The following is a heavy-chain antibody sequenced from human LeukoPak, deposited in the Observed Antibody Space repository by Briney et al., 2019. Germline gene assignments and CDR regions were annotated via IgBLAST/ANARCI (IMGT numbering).Heavy chain of an antibody. CDR2: INHSGQI. CDR1: GGSFTVYY. J-gene: IGHJ4*02. V-gene: IGHV4-34*01. CDR3: TRGGYGPGSHYRF. Sequence: SETLSLTCAFYGGSFTVYYWSWIRHSPGKGLEWIGEINHSGQIDYNTSLKSRVTISVDTSRNQFPLHLTSVTAADTAVYYCTRGGYGPGSHYRFWGQGTLVTVSS. D-gene: IGHD3-10*01.